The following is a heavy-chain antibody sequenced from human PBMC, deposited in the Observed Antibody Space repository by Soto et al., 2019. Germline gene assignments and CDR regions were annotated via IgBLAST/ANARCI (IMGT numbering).Heavy chain of an antibody. V-gene: IGHV3-23*01. CDR1: GITISNYP. CDR2: ISGSGDRT. Sequence: DVQLLESGGGLVQPGGSLRLSCAASGITISNYPMSWVRQAPGKGLDWVSGISGSGDRTYYADSAKGRFAISKDISRNSVSLQLESLGVEDSAVYFCVKDDGGYPSTAPPWGQGTLVTVSS. CDR3: VKDDGGYPSTAPP. D-gene: IGHD3-22*01. J-gene: IGHJ5*02.